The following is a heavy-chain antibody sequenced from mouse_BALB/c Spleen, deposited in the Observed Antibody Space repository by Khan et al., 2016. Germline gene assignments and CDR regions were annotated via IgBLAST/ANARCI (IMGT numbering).Heavy chain of an antibody. CDR2: FNPNSVGT. CDR1: GYTFTDYT. CDR3: ARGWFPY. V-gene: IGHV1-18*01. Sequence: VQLQQSGPELVKPGASVKISCKTSGYTFTDYTVHWVKQSHGKSLEWIGNFNPNSVGTNYNQKFKGKATLTVDKSSSTAYMELRSLTSEDSAVYYCARGWFPYWGQGTLVTGTA. J-gene: IGHJ3*01.